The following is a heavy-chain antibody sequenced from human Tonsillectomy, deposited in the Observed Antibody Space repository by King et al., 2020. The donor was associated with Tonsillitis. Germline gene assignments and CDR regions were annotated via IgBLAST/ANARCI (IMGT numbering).Heavy chain of an antibody. CDR1: GFTFSNYA. CDR2: ISGSGGST. Sequence: VQLVESGGGLVQPGGSLRLSCAASGFTFSNYAMNWVRQAPGKGLEWVSAISGSGGSTYYADSVKGRFTISRDNSKNTLYWQSNSPKADDTAVYYCAGAYWVTTVRTYFFDYWGQGTLVTVSS. CDR3: AGAYWVTTVRTYFFDY. J-gene: IGHJ4*02. V-gene: IGHV3-23*04. D-gene: IGHD4-17*01.